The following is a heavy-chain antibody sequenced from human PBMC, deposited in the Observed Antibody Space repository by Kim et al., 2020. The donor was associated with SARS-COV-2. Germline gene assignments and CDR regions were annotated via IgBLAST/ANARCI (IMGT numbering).Heavy chain of an antibody. Sequence: GGSLRLSCAASGFTFSSYGMHWVRQAPGKGLEWVAVISYDGSNKYYADSVKGRFTISRDNSKNTLYLQMNSLRAEDTAVYYCAKMSVGQQYYYYYGMDVWGQGTTVTVSS. D-gene: IGHD6-13*01. CDR1: GFTFSSYG. CDR3: AKMSVGQQYYYYYGMDV. V-gene: IGHV3-30*18. J-gene: IGHJ6*02. CDR2: ISYDGSNK.